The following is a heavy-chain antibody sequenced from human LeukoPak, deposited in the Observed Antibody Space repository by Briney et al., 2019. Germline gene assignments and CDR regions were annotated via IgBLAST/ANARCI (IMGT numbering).Heavy chain of an antibody. J-gene: IGHJ6*03. Sequence: GGSLRLSCAASGFTFRNAWMNWVRQAPEKGLEWVSTVDGGRGRTYYADSVKGRFTISRDSFKNRVYLEMNSLRAEDTAVYYCANNPDRGSRLLRGDYYYYYMDVWGKGTTVTVSS. CDR1: GFTFRNAW. CDR2: VDGGRGRT. D-gene: IGHD2-21*02. V-gene: IGHV3-23*01. CDR3: ANNPDRGSRLLRGDYYYYYMDV.